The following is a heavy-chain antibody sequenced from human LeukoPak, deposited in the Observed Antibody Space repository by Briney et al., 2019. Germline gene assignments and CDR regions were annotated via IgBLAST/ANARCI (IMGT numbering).Heavy chain of an antibody. J-gene: IGHJ4*02. CDR1: GGSFSGYY. CDR3: ASFSIAAAVYFDY. CDR2: INHSGST. Sequence: PSETLSLTCAVYGGSFSGYYWSWIRQPPGKGLEWIGEINHSGSTNYNPSLKSRVTISVDTSKNQFSLKLSSVTAADTAVYYCASFSIAAAVYFDYWGQGTLVTVSS. D-gene: IGHD6-13*01. V-gene: IGHV4-34*01.